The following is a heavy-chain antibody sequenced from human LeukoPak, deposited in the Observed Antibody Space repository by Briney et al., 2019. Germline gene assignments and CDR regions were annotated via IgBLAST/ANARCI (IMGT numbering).Heavy chain of an antibody. CDR1: GFTFSSYS. V-gene: IGHV3-21*01. CDR2: ISSSSSYI. J-gene: IGHJ4*02. CDR3: ARDFTVEGGLDY. Sequence: GGSLRLSCAASGFTFSSYSMNWVRQAPGKGLEWVSSISSSSSYIYYADSVKGRFTISRDNAKNSLYLQMNSLRAEDTAVYYCARDFTVEGGLDYWGQGTLVTVTS. D-gene: IGHD2-15*01.